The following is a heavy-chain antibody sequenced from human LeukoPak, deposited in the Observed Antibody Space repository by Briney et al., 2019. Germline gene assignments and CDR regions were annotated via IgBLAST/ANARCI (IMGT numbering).Heavy chain of an antibody. V-gene: IGHV3-49*03. Sequence: LSLTCAVYGGSFSGYYWSWIRQAPGKGLEWVGFIRSKAYGGTTEYAASVKGRFTISRDDSKSIAYLQMNSLKTEDTAVYYCTRYVEVYYYYMDVWGKGTTVTASS. CDR1: GGSFSGYY. CDR2: IRSKAYGGTT. J-gene: IGHJ6*03. D-gene: IGHD3-16*01. CDR3: TRYVEVYYYYMDV.